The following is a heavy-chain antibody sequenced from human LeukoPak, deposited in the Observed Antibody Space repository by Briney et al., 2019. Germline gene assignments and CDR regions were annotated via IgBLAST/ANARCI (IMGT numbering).Heavy chain of an antibody. CDR1: GGSFSGYY. CDR2: INHRGST. D-gene: IGHD6-19*01. J-gene: IGHJ4*02. Sequence: SETLSLTCAVYGGSFSGYYWSWIRQPPGKGLEWIGEINHRGSTNYNPSLKSRVTISVDTSKNQFSLKLSSVTAADTAVYYCARGPHSSGWYGLGFDYWGQGTLVTVSS. V-gene: IGHV4-34*01. CDR3: ARGPHSSGWYGLGFDY.